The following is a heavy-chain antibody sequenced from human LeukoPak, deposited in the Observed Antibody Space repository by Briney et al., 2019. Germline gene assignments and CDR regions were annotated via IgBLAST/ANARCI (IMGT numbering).Heavy chain of an antibody. D-gene: IGHD6-19*01. Sequence: SETLSLTCAVYGGSFSGYYWSWIRQPPGKGLEWIGEINHSGSTYYNPSLKSRVTISVDTSKNQFSLRLSSVTAADTAVYYCASSYSSGWFDWGQGTLVTVSS. V-gene: IGHV4-34*01. CDR1: GGSFSGYY. CDR2: INHSGST. J-gene: IGHJ4*02. CDR3: ASSYSSGWFD.